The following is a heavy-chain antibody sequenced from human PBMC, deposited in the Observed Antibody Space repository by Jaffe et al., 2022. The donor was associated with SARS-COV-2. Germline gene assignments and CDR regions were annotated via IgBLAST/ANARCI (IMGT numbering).Heavy chain of an antibody. CDR1: GFTFSNAW. Sequence: EVQLVESGGGLVKPGGSLRLSCAASGFTFSNAWMSWVRQAPGKGLEWVGRIKSKTDGGTTDYAAPVKGRFTISRDDSKNTLYLQMNSLKTEDTAVYYCTTDRSGWYWVVYYGMDVWGQGTTVTVSS. J-gene: IGHJ6*02. D-gene: IGHD6-19*01. V-gene: IGHV3-15*01. CDR3: TTDRSGWYWVVYYGMDV. CDR2: IKSKTDGGTT.